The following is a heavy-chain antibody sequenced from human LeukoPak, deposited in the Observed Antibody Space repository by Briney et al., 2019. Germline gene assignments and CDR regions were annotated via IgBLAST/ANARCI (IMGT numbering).Heavy chain of an antibody. Sequence: PGGSLRLSCAASGFTFSNYAMSWVRQAPGKGLEWVSGINWNGGSTGYADSVKGRFTISRDNAKNSLYLQMNSLRAEDTALYYCARKDRVVEGLDYWGQGTLVTVSS. CDR1: GFTFSNYA. J-gene: IGHJ4*02. D-gene: IGHD3-3*01. CDR2: INWNGGST. CDR3: ARKDRVVEGLDY. V-gene: IGHV3-20*04.